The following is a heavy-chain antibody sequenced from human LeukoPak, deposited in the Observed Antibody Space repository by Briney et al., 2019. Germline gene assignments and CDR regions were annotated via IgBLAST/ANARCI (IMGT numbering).Heavy chain of an antibody. D-gene: IGHD1-14*01. CDR2: IYSGGST. Sequence: RSLRLSCAASGFTVSSNYMSWVRQAPGKGLEWVSVIYSGGSTYYADSVKGRFTISRDNSKNTLYLQMNSLRAEDTAVYYCARDNPPLEVTPIYYYSYMDVWGKGTTVTVPS. CDR3: ARDNPPLEVTPIYYYSYMDV. CDR1: GFTVSSNY. V-gene: IGHV3-66*02. J-gene: IGHJ6*03.